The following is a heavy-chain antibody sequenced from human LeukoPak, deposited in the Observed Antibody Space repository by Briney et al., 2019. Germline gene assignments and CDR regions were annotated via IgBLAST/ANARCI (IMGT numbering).Heavy chain of an antibody. V-gene: IGHV3-30-3*01. Sequence: GGSLSLSCAASGFTFSSYAMHCVRQAPGKVLEWVAVILYDGSNKYYADSVKGRFTISRDNSKNTLYLQMNSLRAEDTAVYYCARDVYCSSTSCYYFDYWGQGTLVTVSS. CDR3: ARDVYCSSTSCYYFDY. D-gene: IGHD2-2*01. CDR1: GFTFSSYA. CDR2: ILYDGSNK. J-gene: IGHJ4*02.